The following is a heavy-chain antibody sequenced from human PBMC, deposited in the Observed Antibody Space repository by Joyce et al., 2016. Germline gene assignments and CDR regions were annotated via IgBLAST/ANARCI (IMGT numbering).Heavy chain of an antibody. CDR2: IYWNDDK. J-gene: IGHJ4*02. CDR1: GFSLTTRGEG. Sequence: QITLKESGPTLVKPTQTLTLTCTFSGFSLTTRGEGVGWIRQPPGKALEWLALIYWNDDKRHSPARRSRLTITKDTSKNQVVLTMGNMDPEDTSTYNCVHRRETPRLNYILGWYFDYWGQGALVTVSS. V-gene: IGHV2-5*01. D-gene: IGHD3-16*01. CDR3: VHRRETPRLNYILGWYFDY.